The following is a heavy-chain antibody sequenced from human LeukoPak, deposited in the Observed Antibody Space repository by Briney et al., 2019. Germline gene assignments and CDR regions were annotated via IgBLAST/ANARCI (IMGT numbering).Heavy chain of an antibody. CDR3: AKAAYTIFGVVITYDY. Sequence: GGSLRLSCAASGFTFSSYAMSWVRQAPGKGLEWGSAISGSGGSTYYADSVKGRFTISRDNSKNTLYLQMNSLRAEDTAVYYCAKAAYTIFGVVITYDYWGQGTLVTVSS. J-gene: IGHJ4*02. CDR1: GFTFSSYA. CDR2: ISGSGGST. D-gene: IGHD3-3*01. V-gene: IGHV3-23*01.